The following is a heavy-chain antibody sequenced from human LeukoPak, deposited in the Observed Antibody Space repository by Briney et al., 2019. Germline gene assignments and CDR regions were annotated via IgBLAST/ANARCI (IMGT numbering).Heavy chain of an antibody. CDR3: AKEPQGSSGFDY. CDR2: IYSGGDT. D-gene: IGHD1-26*01. J-gene: IGHJ4*02. Sequence: GGSLRLSCAASGFTVSSNYMGWVRQAPGKGLEWVSVIYSGGDTYYADSVKGRFTISRDNSKNTLYLQMNSLRAEDTAVYYCAKEPQGSSGFDYWGQGTLVTVSS. V-gene: IGHV3-53*01. CDR1: GFTVSSNY.